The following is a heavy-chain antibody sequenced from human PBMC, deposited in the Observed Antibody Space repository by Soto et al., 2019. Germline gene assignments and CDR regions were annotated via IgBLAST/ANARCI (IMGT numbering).Heavy chain of an antibody. CDR2: INAGNGNT. CDR1: GYTFTSYA. D-gene: IGHD2-15*01. J-gene: IGHJ4*02. Sequence: ASVKVSCKASGYTFTSYAMHWVRQAPGQRLEWMGWINAGNGNTKYSQKFQGRVTITRDTSASTAYMELSSLRSEDTAVYYCAREGYCSGGSCYHFAYWGQGTLVTVSS. V-gene: IGHV1-3*01. CDR3: AREGYCSGGSCYHFAY.